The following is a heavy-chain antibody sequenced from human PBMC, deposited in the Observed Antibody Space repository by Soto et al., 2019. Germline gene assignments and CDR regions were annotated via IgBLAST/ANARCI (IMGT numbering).Heavy chain of an antibody. D-gene: IGHD4-4*01. Sequence: SETLSLTCAVYGGSFSGYYWTWIRQPPGTGLEWIGEINHSGSTNYNPSLKSRVTISVDTSKNQFSLKLSSVTAADTAVYYCASMTTVTQFDYWGQGTLVTVSS. CDR1: GGSFSGYY. CDR2: INHSGST. CDR3: ASMTTVTQFDY. V-gene: IGHV4-34*01. J-gene: IGHJ4*02.